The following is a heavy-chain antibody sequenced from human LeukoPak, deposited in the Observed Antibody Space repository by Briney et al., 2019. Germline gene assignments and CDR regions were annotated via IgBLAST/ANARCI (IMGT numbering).Heavy chain of an antibody. D-gene: IGHD1-1*01. CDR1: GFTFSNYW. J-gene: IGHJ4*02. V-gene: IGHV3-23*01. CDR3: AKVEGASKASVY. Sequence: GGSLRLSCEGSGFTFSNYWMGWVRQAPGRGLEWVSSISGSGGSTYYADSVKGRFTISRDNSKNTLYLQMYSLRAEDTAVYYCAKVEGASKASVYWGQGALVTVSS. CDR2: ISGSGGST.